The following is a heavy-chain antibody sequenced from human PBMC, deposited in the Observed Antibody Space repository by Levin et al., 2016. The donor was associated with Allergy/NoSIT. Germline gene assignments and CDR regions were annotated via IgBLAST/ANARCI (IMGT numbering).Heavy chain of an antibody. J-gene: IGHJ6*02. V-gene: IGHV3-21*06. Sequence: GGSLRLSCAASGFTFSSYKMNWVRQAPGKGLEWVSSISSSSSYIYYADSVRGRFTISRDDAKNSLYLQMNSLRVEDTAVYYCARDRWARDDSTSRYYYYGMDVWGQGTTVTVSS. D-gene: IGHD5-24*01. CDR1: GFTFSSYK. CDR3: ARDRWARDDSTSRYYYYGMDV. CDR2: ISSSSSYI.